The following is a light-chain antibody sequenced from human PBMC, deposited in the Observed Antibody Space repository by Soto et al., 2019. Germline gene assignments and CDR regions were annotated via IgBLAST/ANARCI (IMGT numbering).Light chain of an antibody. J-gene: IGKJ1*01. Sequence: DIKMTQSPSTLSASVGDRVTITCRASQSISDSLAWYQQKPGKAPKLVLYEAPSLKSGVPSRFSGSRSGTEYTLAISSLQPDDFATYYCQQYNGYWTFGQGTKVEIK. CDR3: QQYNGYWT. CDR1: QSISDS. CDR2: EAP. V-gene: IGKV1-5*03.